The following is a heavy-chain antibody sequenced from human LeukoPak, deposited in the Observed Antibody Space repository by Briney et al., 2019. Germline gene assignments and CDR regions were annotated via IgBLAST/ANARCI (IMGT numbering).Heavy chain of an antibody. CDR1: GFTFCSYW. J-gene: IGHJ4*02. CDR3: AKGYSYGHYDY. CDR2: INSDGSST. V-gene: IGHV3-74*01. Sequence: GGSLRLSCAASGFTFCSYWMHWVRQAPGKGLVWVSRINSDGSSTSYADSVKGRFTISRDNAKNTLYLQMNSLRAEDTAVYYCAKGYSYGHYDYWGQGTLVTVSS. D-gene: IGHD5-18*01.